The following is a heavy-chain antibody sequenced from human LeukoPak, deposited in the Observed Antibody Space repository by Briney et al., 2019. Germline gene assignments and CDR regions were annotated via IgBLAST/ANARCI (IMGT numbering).Heavy chain of an antibody. CDR3: AKDSSPDSSGYFPRRAYFDY. J-gene: IGHJ4*02. V-gene: IGHV3-23*01. Sequence: GGSLRLSCAAFGFTFSSYAMSWVRQAPGKGLEWVSAISGSGGSTYYADSVKGRFTISRDNSKNTLYLQMNSLRAEDTAVYYCAKDSSPDSSGYFPRRAYFDYWGQGTLVTVSS. D-gene: IGHD3-22*01. CDR2: ISGSGGST. CDR1: GFTFSSYA.